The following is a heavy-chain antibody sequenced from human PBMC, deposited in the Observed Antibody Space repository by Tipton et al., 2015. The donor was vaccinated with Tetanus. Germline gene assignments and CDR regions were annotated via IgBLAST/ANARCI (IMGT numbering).Heavy chain of an antibody. J-gene: IGHJ4*02. CDR2: INTDGSST. CDR1: GFTFSSSW. D-gene: IGHD2-21*02. Sequence: SLRLSCAASGFTFSSSWMQWVRQAPGKGLVWVSRINTDGSSTSYADSVRGRFTISRDNAKNTLYLQMNSLRAEDTAVYSCARGMAEASNCGGDCYSDYWGQGTLVTVSS. V-gene: IGHV3-74*01. CDR3: ARGMAEASNCGGDCYSDY.